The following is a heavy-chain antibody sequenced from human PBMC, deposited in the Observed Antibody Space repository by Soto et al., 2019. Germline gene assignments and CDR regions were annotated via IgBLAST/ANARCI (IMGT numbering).Heavy chain of an antibody. CDR3: ARTRCSDNSGTDY. Sequence: LSLTCSVDGGPVRSGDCYWRWMRQPPGKGLEWIGYIYYSGTTYHNPPLKSRVTISPGTSKNQFSLNLNSVTAVDTAVYYCARTRCSDNSGTDYWGQGTLVTVYS. J-gene: IGHJ4*02. CDR2: IYYSGTT. V-gene: IGHV4-30-4*01. CDR1: GGPVRSGDCY. D-gene: IGHD3-22*01.